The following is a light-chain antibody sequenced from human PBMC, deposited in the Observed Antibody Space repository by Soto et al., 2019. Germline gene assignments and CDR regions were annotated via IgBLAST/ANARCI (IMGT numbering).Light chain of an antibody. CDR3: SSYTSSSTIL. CDR1: SSDGGGYNY. Sequence: QSALTQPASVSGAPGQSSTISCTGTSSDGGGYNYVSWYQQHPGKAPKLTIYEVSNRPSRVSNRCSGSKSGNTASLSISGLQAEDEADYYCSSYTSSSTILIGTGTKVTVL. V-gene: IGLV2-14*01. J-gene: IGLJ1*01. CDR2: EVS.